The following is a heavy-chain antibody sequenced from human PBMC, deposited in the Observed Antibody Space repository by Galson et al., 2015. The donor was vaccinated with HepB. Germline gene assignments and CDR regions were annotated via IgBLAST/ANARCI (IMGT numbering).Heavy chain of an antibody. CDR2: ISGSGGST. Sequence: SLRLSCAASGFTFSSYAMSWVRQAPGKGLEWVSAISGSGGSTYYADSVKGRFTISRDNSKNTLYLQMNSLRAEDTAVYYCAKEGGYSYGWGGRYFDYWGQGTLVTVSS. D-gene: IGHD5-18*01. J-gene: IGHJ4*02. CDR3: AKEGGYSYGWGGRYFDY. CDR1: GFTFSSYA. V-gene: IGHV3-23*01.